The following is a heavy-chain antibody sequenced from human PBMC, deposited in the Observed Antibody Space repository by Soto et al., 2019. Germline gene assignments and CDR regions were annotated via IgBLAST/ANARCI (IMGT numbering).Heavy chain of an antibody. CDR2: ISGYNGNT. J-gene: IGHJ6*02. CDR1: GYSFTTYG. CDR3: AREGPAPYYYCGMDV. V-gene: IGHV1-18*01. Sequence: QVQLVQSRCEVKKPGASVKVSCKTSGYSFTTYGISWVRQAPGQGLEWMGWISGYNGNTNYAQKLQGRVTMTTDTSTSTAYMELRSLRSDGTAVYYCAREGPAPYYYCGMDVWGQGSTVTVSS.